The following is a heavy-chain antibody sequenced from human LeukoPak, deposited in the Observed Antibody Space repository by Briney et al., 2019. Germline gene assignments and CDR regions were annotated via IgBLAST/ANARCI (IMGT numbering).Heavy chain of an antibody. CDR3: ARRRFVMAAAGTGYYYYMDV. J-gene: IGHJ6*03. Sequence: PSETLSLTCAVYGGSFSGYYWSWIRQPPGKGLEWIGEINHSGSTNYNPSLKSRVTISVDTSKNQFSLKLSSVTAADTAVYYCARRRFVMAAAGTGYYYYMDVWGKGTTVTISS. CDR2: INHSGST. CDR1: GGSFSGYY. V-gene: IGHV4-34*01. D-gene: IGHD6-13*01.